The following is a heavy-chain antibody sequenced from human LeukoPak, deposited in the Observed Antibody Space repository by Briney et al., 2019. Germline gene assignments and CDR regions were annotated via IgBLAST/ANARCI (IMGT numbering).Heavy chain of an antibody. J-gene: IGHJ3*02. CDR2: ISSSSSYI. CDR1: GFTFSSYS. CDR3: ARVTIAVAGPNHAFDI. Sequence: GGSLRLSCAASGFTFSSYSMNWVRQAPGKGLEWVSSISSSSSYIYYADSVKGRFTISRDNAKNSLYLQMNSLRAEDTAVYYCARVTIAVAGPNHAFDIWGQGTMVTVSS. V-gene: IGHV3-21*01. D-gene: IGHD6-19*01.